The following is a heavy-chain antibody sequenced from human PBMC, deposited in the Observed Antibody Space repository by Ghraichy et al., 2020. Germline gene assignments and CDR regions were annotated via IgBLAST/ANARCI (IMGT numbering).Heavy chain of an antibody. CDR2: VGQSGSA. CDR1: GGSFSSYY. V-gene: IGHV4-34*01. CDR3: ARLTVDSGSHHLDY. D-gene: IGHD1-26*01. Sequence: SETLSLTCDVSGGSFSSYYWTWIRQPPGKGLEWLGEVGQSGSATHNPSLRSRLTISVDPSKKQFSLKLTSVTAADTAFYYCARLTVDSGSHHLDYWGQGSLVTVSS. J-gene: IGHJ4*02.